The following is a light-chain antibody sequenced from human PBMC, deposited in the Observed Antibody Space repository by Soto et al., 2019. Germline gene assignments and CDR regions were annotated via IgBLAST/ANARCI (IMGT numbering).Light chain of an antibody. J-gene: IGLJ2*01. CDR1: SSNIGAGYD. CDR3: QSYDTSLSALVV. CDR2: GSS. Sequence: QSVLTKPPSVSGAPGQRVTISCTGGSSNIGAGYDVHWYQQLPGTAPKVLIYGSSNRPSGVPDRFSGSKSGTSASLAITGLQAEDEADYYCQSYDTSLSALVVFGGGTQLTVL. V-gene: IGLV1-40*01.